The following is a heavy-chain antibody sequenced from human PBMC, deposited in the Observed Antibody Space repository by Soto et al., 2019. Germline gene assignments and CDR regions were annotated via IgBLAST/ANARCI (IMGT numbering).Heavy chain of an antibody. V-gene: IGHV3-23*01. CDR3: AKGRQWLSNYFDY. D-gene: IGHD6-19*01. CDR1: GFIFSDYA. J-gene: IGHJ4*02. CDR2: IDKSAGST. Sequence: GSLRLSCAASGFIFSDYAMTCVRQAPGKGLEWVSTIDKSAGSTYYADSVKGQFTISRDNSKNTLYLQMNSLRAEDTAVYYCAKGRQWLSNYFDYWGQGTLVTVSS.